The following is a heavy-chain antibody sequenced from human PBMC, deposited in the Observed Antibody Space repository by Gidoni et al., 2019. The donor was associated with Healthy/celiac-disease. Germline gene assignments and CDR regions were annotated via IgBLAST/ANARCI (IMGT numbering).Heavy chain of an antibody. CDR1: GFTFSSYW. Sequence: EVQLVESGGGLVQPGGSLRLSCAASGFTFSSYWMHWVRQAPGKGLVWVSRINSDGSSTGYADSVKGRFTISRDNAKNTLYLQMNSLRAEDTAVYYCARDRGDTVTTDYYFDYWGQGTLVTVSS. D-gene: IGHD4-17*01. CDR3: ARDRGDTVTTDYYFDY. J-gene: IGHJ4*02. CDR2: INSDGSST. V-gene: IGHV3-74*01.